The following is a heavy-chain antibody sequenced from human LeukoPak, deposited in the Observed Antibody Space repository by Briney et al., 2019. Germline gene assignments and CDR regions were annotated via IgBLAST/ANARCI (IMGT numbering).Heavy chain of an antibody. D-gene: IGHD3-10*01. Sequence: GPLRLSCAASGFTFSSYAMSWVRQPPGKGLEWIGSIYYSGSTYYNPSLKSRVTISVDTSKNQFSLKLNSVTATDTAVYYCARHYGPWGQGTLVTVSS. CDR2: IYYSGST. V-gene: IGHV4-39*01. CDR1: GFTFSSYA. CDR3: ARHYGP. J-gene: IGHJ4*02.